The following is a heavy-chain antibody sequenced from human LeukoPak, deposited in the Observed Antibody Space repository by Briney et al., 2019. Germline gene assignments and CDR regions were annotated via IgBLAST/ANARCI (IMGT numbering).Heavy chain of an antibody. D-gene: IGHD6-19*01. J-gene: IGHJ4*02. V-gene: IGHV3-23*01. Sequence: GGSLRLSCAASGFTFSSYAMSWVRQAPGKGLEWVSAISGSGGGTYYADSVKGRFTISRDNSKNTLYLQMNSLRAEDTAVYYCAKPSISVAGTHGGFDYWGQGTLVTVSS. CDR1: GFTFSSYA. CDR2: ISGSGGGT. CDR3: AKPSISVAGTHGGFDY.